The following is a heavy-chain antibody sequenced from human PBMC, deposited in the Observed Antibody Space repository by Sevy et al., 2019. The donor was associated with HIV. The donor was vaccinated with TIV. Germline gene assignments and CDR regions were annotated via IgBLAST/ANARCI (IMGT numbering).Heavy chain of an antibody. V-gene: IGHV3-23*01. CDR1: GFTFSNYA. CDR3: AKVDVVVPAADHGMDV. J-gene: IGHJ6*02. D-gene: IGHD2-2*01. CDR2: ISRSGSST. Sequence: GGSLRLSCAASGFTFSNYAMSWVRQAPGKGLEWVSSISRSGSSTDYADSVKGRFTISRDNSMNTLYLQMNSLRAEDTAVYYCAKVDVVVPAADHGMDVWGQGTTVTVSS.